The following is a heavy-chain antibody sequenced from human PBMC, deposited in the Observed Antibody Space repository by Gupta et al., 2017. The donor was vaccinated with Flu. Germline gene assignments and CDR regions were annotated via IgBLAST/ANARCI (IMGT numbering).Heavy chain of an antibody. V-gene: IGHV3-23*01. CDR3: AKFKARIQLWSSFDY. D-gene: IGHD5-18*01. CDR2: ISGSGGST. CDR1: GFTFSSYT. J-gene: IGHJ4*02. Sequence: EVQLLESGGGLVQPGGSLRLSRAASGFTFSSYTMSWVRQAPGKGLEWVSAISGSGGSTYYADSVKGRFTISRDNSKNTLYLQMNSLRAEDTAVYYCAKFKARIQLWSSFDYWGQGTLVTVSS.